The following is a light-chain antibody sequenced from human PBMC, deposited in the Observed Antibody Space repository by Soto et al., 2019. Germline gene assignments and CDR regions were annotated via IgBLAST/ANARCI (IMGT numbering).Light chain of an antibody. CDR1: QSVGTS. Sequence: EIVLTQSPVTMSLSPGERGTLSCRASQSVGTSLAWYQQKPGQAPRLLIYGASNRATGIPDRFSGSGSGTDFTLTISRLEPEDFAVYDCQQYGSSPTFGQGTRLEIK. CDR3: QQYGSSPT. CDR2: GAS. V-gene: IGKV3-20*01. J-gene: IGKJ5*01.